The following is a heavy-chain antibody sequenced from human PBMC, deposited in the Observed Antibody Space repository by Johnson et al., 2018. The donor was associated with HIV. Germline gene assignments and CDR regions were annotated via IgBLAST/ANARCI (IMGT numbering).Heavy chain of an antibody. CDR3: ARESRGVVVVTQGALDI. Sequence: VQLLESGGGVVQPGRSLRLSCEASGFTLDDYGMTWVRQAPGKGLEWVSIIYPGGSTYYTDAVKGRFTISRDNSKNTLYLQMNSLRAEDTAVYYCARESRGVVVVTQGALDIWGQGTMVTVSS. V-gene: IGHV3-66*02. CDR2: IYPGGST. J-gene: IGHJ3*02. D-gene: IGHD2-15*01. CDR1: GFTLDDYG.